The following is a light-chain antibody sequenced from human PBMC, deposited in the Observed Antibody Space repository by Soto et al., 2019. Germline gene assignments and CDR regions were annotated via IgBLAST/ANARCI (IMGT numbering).Light chain of an antibody. CDR3: CSYAGGYTHAV. V-gene: IGLV2-11*01. J-gene: IGLJ2*01. Sequence: QSALTQPRSVSGPPGQSVSISCSVTSSDVGTYNYVSWYQQHPGKAPKLMIYDVSKRPSGVPDRFSGSKSGNTASLTISGLQAEDEADYYCCSYAGGYTHAVFGGGTKLTVL. CDR1: SSDVGTYNY. CDR2: DVS.